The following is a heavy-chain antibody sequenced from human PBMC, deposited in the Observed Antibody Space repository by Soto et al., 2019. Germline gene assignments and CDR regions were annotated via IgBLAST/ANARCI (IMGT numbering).Heavy chain of an antibody. V-gene: IGHV3-23*01. J-gene: IGHJ4*02. CDR2: ISGSGGST. Sequence: EVQLLESGGGLVQPGGSLRLSCAASGFTFSSYAMSWVRQAPGKGLEWVSAISGSGGSTYYADSVKGRFTISRDNSKNTLYLQMNSLRAEDTAVYYCAYMGIRYFDWPPDFDYWGQGTLVTVSS. D-gene: IGHD3-9*01. CDR1: GFTFSSYA. CDR3: AYMGIRYFDWPPDFDY.